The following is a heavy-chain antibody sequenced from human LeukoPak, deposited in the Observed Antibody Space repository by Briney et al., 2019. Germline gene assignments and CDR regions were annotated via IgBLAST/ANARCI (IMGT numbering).Heavy chain of an antibody. CDR3: ARSTGHFDY. CDR1: GDSVSSKSAA. CDR2: TYYRSKWYN. D-gene: IGHD2-8*02. V-gene: IGHV6-1*01. Sequence: SQTLPLICAISGDSVSSKSAAWNWIRQSPSRGLEWLGRTYYRSKWYNDYAASVKRRIIINPDTSKNQFSLQLNSVAAEDTAVYYCARSTGHFDYWGQGTPVTVSS. J-gene: IGHJ4*02.